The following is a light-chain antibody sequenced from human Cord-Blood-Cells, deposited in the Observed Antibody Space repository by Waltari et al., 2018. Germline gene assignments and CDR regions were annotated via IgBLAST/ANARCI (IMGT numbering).Light chain of an antibody. CDR3: QAADSSGTYRV. CDR1: ALPKQY. V-gene: IGLV3-25*03. Sequence: SYELTQPPSVSVSPGQTARITCSGDALPKQYAYWYQQKPGQAPVLVIYNDSERPSGIPRRFSDPSAGTTVTLTISGVQAEDEADYYCQAADSSGTYRVFGGGTKLTVL. CDR2: NDS. J-gene: IGLJ3*02.